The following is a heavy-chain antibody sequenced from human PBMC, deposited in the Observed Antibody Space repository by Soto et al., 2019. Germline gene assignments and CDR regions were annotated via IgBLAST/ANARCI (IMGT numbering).Heavy chain of an antibody. D-gene: IGHD6-13*01. CDR3: ASWGAAAAGPTTFDY. V-gene: IGHV4-31*03. Sequence: SETLSLTCTVSGGSISSGGYYWSWIRQHPGKGLEWIGYIYYSGSTYYNPSLKSRVTISVDTSKNQFSLKLSSVTAADTAVYYCASWGAAAAGPTTFDYWGQGTLVSVSS. J-gene: IGHJ4*02. CDR1: GGSISSGGYY. CDR2: IYYSGST.